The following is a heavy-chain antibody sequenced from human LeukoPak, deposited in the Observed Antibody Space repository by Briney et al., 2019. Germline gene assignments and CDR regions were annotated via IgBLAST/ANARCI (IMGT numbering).Heavy chain of an antibody. D-gene: IGHD3-22*01. CDR2: IFQRGST. CDR3: ARTHYYDSSGYYQRGPVWFDP. J-gene: IGHJ5*02. V-gene: IGHV4-59*12. Sequence: SETLSLTCNVSGVSISSYYWSWIRQPPGKGLEWIGYIFQRGSTNYNPSLKSRVTMSVDTSKNQFSLKLTSVTAADTAVYYCARTHYYDSSGYYQRGPVWFDPWGQGTLVTVSS. CDR1: GVSISSYY.